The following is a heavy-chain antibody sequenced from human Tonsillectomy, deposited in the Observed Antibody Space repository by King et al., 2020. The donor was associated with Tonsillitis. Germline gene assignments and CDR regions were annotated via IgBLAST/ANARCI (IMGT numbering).Heavy chain of an antibody. Sequence: VQLVESGGGLVKPGGSLRLSCAASGFTFSNAWMSWVRQAPGKGLEWVGRIKSKTDGGTTDYAAPLKGRFTISRDDSKNTLYLQMNSLKTEDTAVYYCTTAHYYDSSGYYYLPFDYWGQGTLVTVSS. CDR3: TTAHYYDSSGYYYLPFDY. V-gene: IGHV3-15*01. D-gene: IGHD3-22*01. CDR2: IKSKTDGGTT. CDR1: GFTFSNAW. J-gene: IGHJ4*02.